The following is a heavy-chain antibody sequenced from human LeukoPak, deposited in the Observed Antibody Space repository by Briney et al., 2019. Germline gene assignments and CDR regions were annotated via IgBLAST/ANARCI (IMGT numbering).Heavy chain of an antibody. CDR2: ISNSSSTM. Sequence: PGGSLRLSCAASGFTFSNYEMNWVRQAPGKGLEWISYISNSSSTMYYADSVKGRFTISRDNAKNSLYLQMNSLRAEDTAVYYCASGVSSTSCYVDYWGQGTLVTVSS. D-gene: IGHD2-2*01. CDR3: ASGVSSTSCYVDY. J-gene: IGHJ4*02. CDR1: GFTFSNYE. V-gene: IGHV3-48*03.